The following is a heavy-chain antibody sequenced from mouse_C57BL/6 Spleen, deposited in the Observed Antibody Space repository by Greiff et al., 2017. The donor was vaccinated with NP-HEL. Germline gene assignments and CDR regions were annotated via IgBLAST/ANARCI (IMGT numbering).Heavy chain of an antibody. J-gene: IGHJ1*03. V-gene: IGHV1-15*01. CDR3: TRDRNYGSSGDWYFDV. Sequence: QVQLQQSGAELVRPGASVTLSCKASGYTFTDYEMHWVKQTPVHGLEWIGAIDPETGGTAYNQKFKGKAILTADKSFSTAYMELRSLTSEDSAVYYCTRDRNYGSSGDWYFDVWGTGTTVTVSS. CDR2: IDPETGGT. CDR1: GYTFTDYE. D-gene: IGHD1-1*01.